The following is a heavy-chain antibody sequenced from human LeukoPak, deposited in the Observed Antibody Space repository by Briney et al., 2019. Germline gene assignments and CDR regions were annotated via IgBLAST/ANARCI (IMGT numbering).Heavy chain of an antibody. Sequence: ASVKVSCKASGYTFTSYDINWVRQATGQGLEWMGWMNPNSGNTGYAQKFQGRVTMTRNISISTAYMELSSLRSEDTAVYYCARGRRIQLWFFDYWGQGTLVTVSS. J-gene: IGHJ4*02. D-gene: IGHD5-18*01. V-gene: IGHV1-8*01. CDR2: MNPNSGNT. CDR3: ARGRRIQLWFFDY. CDR1: GYTFTSYD.